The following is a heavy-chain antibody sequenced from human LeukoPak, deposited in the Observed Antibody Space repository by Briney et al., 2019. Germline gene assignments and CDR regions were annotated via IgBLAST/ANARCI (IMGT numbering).Heavy chain of an antibody. CDR1: GDSVSSHIAA. CDR3: ARELSHWYFGL. CDR2: TYYRSKWLN. V-gene: IGHV6-1*01. Sequence: SQTLSLTCAISGDSVSSHIAAWHWIRQSPSRGLEWLGRTYYRSKWLNDYAVSVKGRITINPDTSKNQFSLHLNSMTPEDTAVYYCARELSHWYFGLWGRGTLVTVSS. J-gene: IGHJ2*01.